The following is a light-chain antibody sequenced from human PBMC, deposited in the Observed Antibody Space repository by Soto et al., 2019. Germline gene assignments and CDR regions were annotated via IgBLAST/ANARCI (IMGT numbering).Light chain of an antibody. CDR3: QQYNKWPRFT. J-gene: IGKJ3*01. Sequence: EIVLTQSPATVSLSPGGRATHSCRASHSVGSNLAWYQQKPGQAPRLLISAASTRATGVPARFSGSGSGTDFTLTIRSLQSEDFAIYYCQQYNKWPRFTFGPGTKVDIK. CDR2: AAS. CDR1: HSVGSN. V-gene: IGKV3-15*01.